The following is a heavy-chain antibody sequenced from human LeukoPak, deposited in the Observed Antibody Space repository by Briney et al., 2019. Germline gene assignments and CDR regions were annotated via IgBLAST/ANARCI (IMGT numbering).Heavy chain of an antibody. CDR1: GLTFRTYA. V-gene: IGHV3-23*01. D-gene: IGHD3-10*01. J-gene: IGHJ4*02. CDR2: LSGSDETT. CDR3: AKGEATPYYYGSGSYFYFDD. Sequence: GGSLRLSCAASGLTFRTYAMTWVRQAPGRGLEWVAALSGSDETTHYADSVKGRFTVSRDNSKSILYLQMNSLRAEDTAVYYCAKGEATPYYYGSGSYFYFDDWGQGTLVTVSS.